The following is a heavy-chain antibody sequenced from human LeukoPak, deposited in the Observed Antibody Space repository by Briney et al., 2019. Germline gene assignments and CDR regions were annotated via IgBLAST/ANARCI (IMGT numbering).Heavy chain of an antibody. CDR1: GFTFSSYS. Sequence: PGGSLRLSCAASGFTFSSYSMNWVRQAPGKGLEWVSSISSSSSYIYYADSVKGRFTISRDNAKNSLYLQMNSLRAEDTAVYYCARDTHYDYVWGSYRSFDYWGQGTLVTVSS. CDR2: ISSSSSYI. J-gene: IGHJ4*02. D-gene: IGHD3-16*02. V-gene: IGHV3-21*01. CDR3: ARDTHYDYVWGSYRSFDY.